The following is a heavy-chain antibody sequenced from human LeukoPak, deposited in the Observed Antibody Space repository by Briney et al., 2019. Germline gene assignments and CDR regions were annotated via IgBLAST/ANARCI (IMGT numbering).Heavy chain of an antibody. J-gene: IGHJ4*02. D-gene: IGHD2-2*02. Sequence: ASVKVSCKTSDYTFTSYGINWVRQAPGQGLEWMGWISPYNGNTNYAQNLQGRVTMTTDTSTSTAYMELRSLRSDDTAVYYCAREYCSSTRCYSGDYWGQGTLVTVSS. CDR3: AREYCSSTRCYSGDY. CDR1: DYTFTSYG. CDR2: ISPYNGNT. V-gene: IGHV1-18*01.